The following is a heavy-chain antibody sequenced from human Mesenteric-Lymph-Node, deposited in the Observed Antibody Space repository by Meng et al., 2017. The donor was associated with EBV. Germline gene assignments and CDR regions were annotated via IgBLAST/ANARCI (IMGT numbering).Heavy chain of an antibody. CDR3: ATVGGSFDFWI. V-gene: IGHV4-4*02. CDR2: IFHSGTT. D-gene: IGHD3-3*01. Sequence: VQPTGSRPGLVKPSGTLSLTCAVSGGSISSPNWWSWARQPPGKGLEWIGEIFHSGTTDYSPSLKSRVTMSIDKSRNQFSLKLNSVTAADTAVYYCATVGGSFDFWIWGQGALVTVSS. J-gene: IGHJ4*02. CDR1: GGSISSPNW.